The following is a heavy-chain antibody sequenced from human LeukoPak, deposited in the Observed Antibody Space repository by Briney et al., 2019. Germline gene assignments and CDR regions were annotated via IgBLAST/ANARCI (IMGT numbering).Heavy chain of an antibody. CDR2: IYSGGST. D-gene: IGHD4-17*01. V-gene: IGHV3-53*01. Sequence: GGSLRLSCAASGFTVSSNYMSWVRQAPGKGLEWVSVIYSGGSTYYADSVKGRFTISRDNSKNTLYLQVNSLRAEDTAVYYCARTYGDYEGAFDIWGQGTMVTVSS. J-gene: IGHJ3*02. CDR1: GFTVSSNY. CDR3: ARTYGDYEGAFDI.